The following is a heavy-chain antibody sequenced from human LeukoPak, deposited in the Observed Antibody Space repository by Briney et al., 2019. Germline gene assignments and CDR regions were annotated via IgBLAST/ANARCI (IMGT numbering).Heavy chain of an antibody. CDR1: GYTLTELS. J-gene: IGHJ6*02. V-gene: IGHV1-24*01. Sequence: ASVKVSCKVSGYTLTELSMHWVRQAPGKGLEWMGGFDPEDGETLYAQRFQGRVTMTKDTSTDTVYMELSSLKSEDTAVYYCAAPSGSFLGYYYGMDVWGQGATVTVSS. CDR2: FDPEDGET. CDR3: AAPSGSFLGYYYGMDV. D-gene: IGHD1-26*01.